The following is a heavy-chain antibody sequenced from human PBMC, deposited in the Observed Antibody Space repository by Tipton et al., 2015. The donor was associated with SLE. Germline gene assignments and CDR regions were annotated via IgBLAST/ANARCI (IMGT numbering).Heavy chain of an antibody. V-gene: IGHV4-4*02. CDR2: IYHSGST. J-gene: IGHJ3*02. CDR3: ARGKRYSSSWSHAFDI. Sequence: TLSLTCAVSGGSISSSNWWSWVRQPPGKGLEWIGEIYHSGSTNYNPSLKSRVTISVDKSKNQFSLKPSSVTAADTAVYYCARGKRYSSSWSHAFDIWGQGTMATVSS. D-gene: IGHD6-13*01. CDR1: GGSISSSNW.